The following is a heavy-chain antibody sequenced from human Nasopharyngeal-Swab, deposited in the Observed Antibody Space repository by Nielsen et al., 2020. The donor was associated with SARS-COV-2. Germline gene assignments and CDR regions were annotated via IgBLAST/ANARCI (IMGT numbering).Heavy chain of an antibody. Sequence: ETLSLTCAASGFTFSSYWMSWVRQAPGKGLEWVANIKQDGSEKYYVDSVKGRFTISRDNAKNSLYLQMNSLRAEDTAVYYCARARAAGRNNWFDPWGQGTLVTVSS. J-gene: IGHJ5*02. CDR1: GFTFSSYW. V-gene: IGHV3-7*01. CDR3: ARARAAGRNNWFDP. D-gene: IGHD6-13*01. CDR2: IKQDGSEK.